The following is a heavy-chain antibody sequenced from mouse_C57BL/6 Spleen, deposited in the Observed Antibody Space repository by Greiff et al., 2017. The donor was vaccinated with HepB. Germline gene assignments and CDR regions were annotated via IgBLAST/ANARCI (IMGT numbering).Heavy chain of an antibody. Sequence: VQLQQPGAELVKPGASVKLSCKASGYTFTSYWMQWVKQRPGQGLEWIGEIDPSDSYTNYNQKFKGKATLTVDTSSSTAYMQLSSLTSEDSAVYYWSRGITTVVATNYWGQGTTLTVSS. D-gene: IGHD1-1*01. V-gene: IGHV1-50*01. CDR2: IDPSDSYT. CDR1: GYTFTSYW. J-gene: IGHJ2*01. CDR3: SRGITTVVATNY.